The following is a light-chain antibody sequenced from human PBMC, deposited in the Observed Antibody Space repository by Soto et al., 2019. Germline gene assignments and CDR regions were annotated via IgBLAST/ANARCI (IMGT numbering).Light chain of an antibody. CDR3: QQYNSYPLT. V-gene: IGKV1-5*03. CDR1: QSFGDY. CDR2: RAS. Sequence: DFQMTQSPSSLSASVGDRVTITCRASQSFGDYLAWYQQKPERAPNLLIYRASLSKSWVPSRFGGSGSGTDFTLTISGLQPDDFATYYCQQYNSYPLTFGGGTKVDIK. J-gene: IGKJ4*01.